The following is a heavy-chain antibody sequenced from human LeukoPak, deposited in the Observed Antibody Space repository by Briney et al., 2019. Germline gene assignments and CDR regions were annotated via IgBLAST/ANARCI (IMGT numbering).Heavy chain of an antibody. J-gene: IGHJ5*02. D-gene: IGHD6-6*01. CDR2: ISAYNGNT. CDR3: ARLGYSSSSRSWFDP. V-gene: IGHV1-18*01. Sequence: ASVKVSCKASGYTFTSYGISWVRQAPGQGLEWMGWISAYNGNTNCAQKLQGRVTMTTDTSTSTAYMELRSLRSDDTAVYYCARLGYSSSSRSWFDPWGQGTLVTVSS. CDR1: GYTFTSYG.